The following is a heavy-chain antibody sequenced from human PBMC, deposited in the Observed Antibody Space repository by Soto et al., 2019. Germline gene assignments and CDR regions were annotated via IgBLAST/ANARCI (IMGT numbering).Heavy chain of an antibody. Sequence: PGESLKISCKGSGYSFTSYWIDWVRQMPGKGLEWMGIIYPGDSDTRYSPSFQGQVTISADKSISTAYLQWSSLKASDTAMYYCARETRAVAGRGAFDPWGQGTLVTVSS. CDR2: IYPGDSDT. CDR3: ARETRAVAGRGAFDP. D-gene: IGHD6-19*01. V-gene: IGHV5-51*01. J-gene: IGHJ5*02. CDR1: GYSFTSYW.